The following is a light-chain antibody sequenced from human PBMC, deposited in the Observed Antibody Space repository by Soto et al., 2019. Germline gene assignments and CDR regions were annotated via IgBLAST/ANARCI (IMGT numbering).Light chain of an antibody. J-gene: IGLJ1*01. CDR3: SSYTSSSTLV. Sequence: QSALSQPASVSGSPGQSITISCTGTSSDVGGYKYVSWYQQHPGKAPKLMIYEVSNRPSGVSNRFSGSKSGNTASLTISGLQAEYEADYYCSSYTSSSTLVFGTGTKLNVL. CDR1: SSDVGGYKY. V-gene: IGLV2-14*01. CDR2: EVS.